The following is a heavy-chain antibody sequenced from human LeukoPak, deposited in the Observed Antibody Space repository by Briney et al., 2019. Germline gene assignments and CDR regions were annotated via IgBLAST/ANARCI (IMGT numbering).Heavy chain of an antibody. CDR2: IGGSGGRT. D-gene: IGHD2-15*01. CDR1: GFTVSSNY. Sequence: GGSLRLSCAASGFTVSSNYMSWVRQAPGKGLEWVSGIGGSGGRTYYADSVKGRFTISRDNSKNTLYLQMNSLRAEDTAVYYCAKKLLPFDYWGQGTLVTVSS. CDR3: AKKLLPFDY. J-gene: IGHJ4*02. V-gene: IGHV3-23*01.